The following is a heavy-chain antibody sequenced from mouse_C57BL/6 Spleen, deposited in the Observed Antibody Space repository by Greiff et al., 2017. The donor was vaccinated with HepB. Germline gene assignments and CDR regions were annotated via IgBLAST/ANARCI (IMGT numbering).Heavy chain of an antibody. CDR2: IHPNSGST. V-gene: IGHV1-64*01. Sequence: QVQLQQPGAELVKPGASVKLSCKASGYTFTSYWMHWVKQRPGQGLEWIGMIHPNSGSTNYNEKFKSKATLTVDKSSSTAYMQLSSLKSEDSAVYYCARENWDGGFDYWGQGTTLTVSS. D-gene: IGHD4-1*01. CDR1: GYTFTSYW. J-gene: IGHJ2*01. CDR3: ARENWDGGFDY.